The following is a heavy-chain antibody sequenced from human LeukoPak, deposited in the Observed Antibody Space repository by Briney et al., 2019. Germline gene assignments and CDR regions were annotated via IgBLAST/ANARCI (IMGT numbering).Heavy chain of an antibody. CDR2: INSDGSST. CDR3: ARDRGAYCSGGSCYSRNWFDP. J-gene: IGHJ5*02. D-gene: IGHD2-15*01. V-gene: IGHV3-74*01. CDR1: GFTFSSYW. Sequence: GGSLRLSCAASGFTFSSYWMHWVRQAPGKGLVWVSRINSDGSSTSYADSVKGRFTISRDNAKNTLYLQMNGLRAEDTAVYYCARDRGAYCSGGSCYSRNWFDPWGQGTLVTVSS.